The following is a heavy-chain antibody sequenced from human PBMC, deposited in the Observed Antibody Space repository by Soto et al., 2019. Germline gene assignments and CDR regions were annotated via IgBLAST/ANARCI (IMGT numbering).Heavy chain of an antibody. CDR3: ARGRVRLPRTRGFDP. CDR2: MNPNSGNT. CDR1: GYTFTSYD. J-gene: IGHJ5*02. D-gene: IGHD4-17*01. V-gene: IGHV1-8*01. Sequence: ASVKVSCKASGYTFTSYDINWVRQAAGQGLEWMGWMNPNSGNTGYAQKFQGRVTMTRNTSISTAYMELSSLRSEDTAVYYCARGRVRLPRTRGFDPWGQGTLVTVSS.